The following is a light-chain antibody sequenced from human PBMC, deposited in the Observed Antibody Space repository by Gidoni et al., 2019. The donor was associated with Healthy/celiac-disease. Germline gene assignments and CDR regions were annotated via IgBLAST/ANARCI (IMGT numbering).Light chain of an antibody. CDR3: HQYYNSPLN. Sequence: DIVMTQSPDSLAVSLGERATINCKSSQSVLYSSNNKNYLAWYPQKPGQPPKLLIYWASTRESGVPDRFSGSGSGTDFTLTISSLQAEDVAVYYCHQYYNSPLNFXQXTKLEIK. CDR1: QSVLYSSNNKNY. CDR2: WAS. V-gene: IGKV4-1*01. J-gene: IGKJ2*01.